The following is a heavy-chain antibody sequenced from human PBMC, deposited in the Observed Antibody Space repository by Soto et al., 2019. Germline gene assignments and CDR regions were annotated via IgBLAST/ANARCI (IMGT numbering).Heavy chain of an antibody. CDR1: GFTFSSYA. CDR3: ARDLTGTESFDY. CDR2: ISGSGGST. D-gene: IGHD1-7*01. J-gene: IGHJ4*02. V-gene: IGHV3-23*01. Sequence: GGSLRLSCAASGFTFSSYAMSWVRQAPGKGLEWVSAISGSGGSTYYADSVKGRVTMTRDTSTSTVYMELSSLRSEDTAVYYCARDLTGTESFDYWGQGTLVTVSS.